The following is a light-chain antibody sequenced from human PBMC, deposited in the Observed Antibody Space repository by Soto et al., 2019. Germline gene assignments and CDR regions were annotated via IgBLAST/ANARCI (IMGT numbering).Light chain of an antibody. CDR1: QSISSW. J-gene: IGKJ1*01. CDR3: LQYSTYSQT. Sequence: DIQMTQSPSTLSASVGDRVTITCRASQSISSWLAWYQQKPGRAPKLLIFDASSLESGAPSRFSGSGSGTEFTLTISSLQPDDFATYYCLQYSTYSQTFGQGTKVELK. CDR2: DAS. V-gene: IGKV1-5*01.